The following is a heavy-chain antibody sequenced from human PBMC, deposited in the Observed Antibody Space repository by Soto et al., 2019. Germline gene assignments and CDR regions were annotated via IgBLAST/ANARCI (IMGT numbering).Heavy chain of an antibody. V-gene: IGHV4-59*08. CDR1: GGSISSYY. CDR3: GRQGHGDYVYYYYYYMDV. Sequence: PSETLSLTCTVSGGSISSYYWSWIRQPPGKGLEWIGYIYYSGSTNYNPSLKSRVTISVDTSKNQFSLKLSSVTAADTAVYYCGRQGHGDYVYYYYYYMDVWGKGTTVTVSS. D-gene: IGHD4-17*01. J-gene: IGHJ6*03. CDR2: IYYSGST.